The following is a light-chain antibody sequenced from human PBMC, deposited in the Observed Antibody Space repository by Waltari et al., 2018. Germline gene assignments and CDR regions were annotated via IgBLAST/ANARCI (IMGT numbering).Light chain of an antibody. J-gene: IGKJ1*01. CDR3: QHYLRLPVT. V-gene: IGKV3-20*01. CDR1: QSVSRA. Sequence: EIVLTQSPGTLSLSLGERATVSCRASQSVSRALAWYQQKPGQAPRLLIYGASTSATCIPDSFSGSVSGTYFSLTISRLEPDDFAVYYCQHYLRLPVTFGQGTTVEI. CDR2: GAS.